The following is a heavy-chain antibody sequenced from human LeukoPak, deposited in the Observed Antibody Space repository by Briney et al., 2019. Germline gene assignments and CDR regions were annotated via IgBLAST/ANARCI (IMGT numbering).Heavy chain of an antibody. V-gene: IGHV3-21*01. CDR3: ARDLLGYNYHYMDV. CDR2: ISSSTSYI. J-gene: IGHJ6*03. D-gene: IGHD3-16*02. CDR1: GFTFSSYN. Sequence: GGSLRLSCAASGFTFSSYNMNWVRQAPGKGLEWVSSISSSTSYIYYADSVKGRFTISRDNAKNSLYLQMNNLRAEDTAVYYCARDLLGYNYHYMDVWGKGTTVTVSS.